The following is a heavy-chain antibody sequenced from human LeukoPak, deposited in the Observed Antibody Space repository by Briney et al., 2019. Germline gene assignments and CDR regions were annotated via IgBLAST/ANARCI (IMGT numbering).Heavy chain of an antibody. J-gene: IGHJ4*02. CDR3: VREKVGDVCDY. CDR1: GVTFSSYS. D-gene: IGHD1-26*01. CDR2: IIPILGIA. Sequence: SVKVSCKASGVTFSSYSYTWVRQAPGQGLEWMGRIIPILGIASYAQKFQGRVTITEDKSTSTAYMDLSRLRSEDTGVYYCVREKVGDVCDYWGQGTLVTVSS. V-gene: IGHV1-69*04.